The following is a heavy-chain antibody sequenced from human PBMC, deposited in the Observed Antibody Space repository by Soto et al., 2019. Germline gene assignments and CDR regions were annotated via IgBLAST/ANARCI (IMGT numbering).Heavy chain of an antibody. CDR2: ISGHTVKT. J-gene: IGHJ4*02. CDR3: AKVPDHLWGSYRYRQYLFYH. V-gene: IGHV1-18*04. D-gene: IGHD3-16*02. Sequence: SVKFSCKTSGYTFANYASSWVRQAPGQGRERMGCISGHTVKTDSARTIKDRSLLTTDSSSNTAYLELTDLSYDDTAVKYWAKVPDHLWGSYRYRQYLFYHWGQGTLVTVS. CDR1: GYTFANYA.